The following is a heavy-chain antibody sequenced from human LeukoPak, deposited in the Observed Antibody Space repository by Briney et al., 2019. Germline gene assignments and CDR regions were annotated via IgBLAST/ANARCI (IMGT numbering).Heavy chain of an antibody. Sequence: SETLSLTCTVSGGSISSSSYYWGWIRQPPGKGLEWIGSIYYSGSTYYNPSLKSRVTISVDTSKNQFSLKLSSVTAADTAVYYCASAAAGTGWFDPWGQGTLVTVSS. CDR3: ASAAAGTGWFDP. CDR2: IYYSGST. D-gene: IGHD6-13*01. J-gene: IGHJ5*02. V-gene: IGHV4-39*07. CDR1: GGSISSSSYY.